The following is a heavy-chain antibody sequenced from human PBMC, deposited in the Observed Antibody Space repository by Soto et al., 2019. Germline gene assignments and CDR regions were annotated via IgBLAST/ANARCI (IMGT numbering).Heavy chain of an antibody. CDR1: GFTFSSHG. CDR2: ISYDGSNK. CDR3: AKDLRYSSSWYAYYYYYGMDV. V-gene: IGHV3-30*18. Sequence: PGGSLRLSCAASGFTFSSHGMHWVRQAPGKGLEWVAVISYDGSNKYYADSVKGRFTISRDNSKNTLYLQMNSLRAEDTAVYYCAKDLRYSSSWYAYYYYYGMDVWGQGTTVTVSS. D-gene: IGHD6-13*01. J-gene: IGHJ6*02.